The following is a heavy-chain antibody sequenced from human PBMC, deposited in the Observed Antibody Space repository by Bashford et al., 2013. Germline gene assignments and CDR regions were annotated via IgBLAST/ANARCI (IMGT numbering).Heavy chain of an antibody. J-gene: IGHJ4*03. CDR3: ARSSSDSSGYYPPDPSRFDY. Sequence: SETLSLTCTVSGGSISSSSYYWGWIRQPPGKGLEWIGSIYYSGSTYYNPSLKSRVTISVDTSKNQFSLKLSSVTAADTAVYYCARSSSDSSGYYPPDPSRFDYVGARDPGHRLL. CDR2: IYYSGST. CDR1: GGSISSSSYY. D-gene: IGHD3-22*01. V-gene: IGHV4-39*01.